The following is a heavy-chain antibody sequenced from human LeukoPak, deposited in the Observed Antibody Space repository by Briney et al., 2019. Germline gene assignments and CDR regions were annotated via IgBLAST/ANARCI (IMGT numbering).Heavy chain of an antibody. CDR3: VKDYDILTGYFDY. D-gene: IGHD3-9*01. V-gene: IGHV3-64D*06. CDR1: GFTFSSYA. Sequence: GGSLRLSCSASGFTFSSYAMHWVRQAPGKGLEYVSAISSNGGSTYYADSVKGRSTISRDNSKNTLYLQMSSLRAEDTAVYYCVKDYDILTGYFDYWGQGTLVTVSS. CDR2: ISSNGGST. J-gene: IGHJ4*02.